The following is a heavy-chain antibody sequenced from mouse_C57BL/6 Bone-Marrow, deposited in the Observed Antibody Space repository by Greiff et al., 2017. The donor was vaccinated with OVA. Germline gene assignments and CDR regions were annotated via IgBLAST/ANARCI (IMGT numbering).Heavy chain of an antibody. J-gene: IGHJ3*01. CDR3: ASAVFAY. Sequence: VQLQQPGAELVKPGASVKLSCKASGYTFTGYCMQWVKQRPGQGLEWIGEIDPSDSYTNYNQKFKGKATLTVDTSSSTAYMQLSSLTAEDSAVYYCASAVFAYWGQGTLVTVSA. CDR2: IDPSDSYT. V-gene: IGHV1-50*01. CDR1: GYTFTGYC.